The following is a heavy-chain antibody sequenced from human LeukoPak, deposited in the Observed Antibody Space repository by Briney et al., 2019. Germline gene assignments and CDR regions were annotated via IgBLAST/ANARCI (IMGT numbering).Heavy chain of an antibody. J-gene: IGHJ4*02. CDR2: MSYDGSNK. CDR1: GFTFSSYG. V-gene: IGHV3-30*18. D-gene: IGHD6-13*01. Sequence: GGSLRLSCAASGFTFSSYGMHWVRQAPAKGREWVAVMSYDGSNKYYADSVKGRFTISRDNSKNTLYLQMNSLRAEDTAVYYCAKGEGIAAAGYFDYWGQGTLVTVSS. CDR3: AKGEGIAAAGYFDY.